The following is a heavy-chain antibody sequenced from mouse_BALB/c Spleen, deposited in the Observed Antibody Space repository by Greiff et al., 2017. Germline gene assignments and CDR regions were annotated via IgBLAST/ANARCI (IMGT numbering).Heavy chain of an antibody. J-gene: IGHJ4*01. CDR3: TRSGGYYVRAMDY. V-gene: IGHV1S81*02. CDR2: INPSNGGT. CDR1: GYTFTSYY. D-gene: IGHD2-3*01. Sequence: VKLQESGAELVKPGASVKLSCKASGYTFTSYYMYWVKQRPGQGLEWIGEINPSNGGTNFNEKFKSKATLTVDKSSSTAYMQLSSLTSEDSAVYYCTRSGGYYVRAMDYWGQGTSVTVSS.